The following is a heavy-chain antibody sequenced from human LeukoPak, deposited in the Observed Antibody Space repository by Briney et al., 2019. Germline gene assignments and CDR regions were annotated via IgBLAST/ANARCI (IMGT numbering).Heavy chain of an antibody. CDR2: INPNSGGT. V-gene: IGHV1-2*02. CDR3: AREEVEWLRYYDY. CDR1: GYTFTGYY. J-gene: IGHJ4*02. D-gene: IGHD5-12*01. Sequence: ASVKVSCKASGYTFTGYYMHWVRQAPGQGLEWMGWINPNSGGTNYAQKFQGRVTMTRDTSISTAYMELSRLRSDDTAVYYCAREEVEWLRYYDYWGQGTLLTVSS.